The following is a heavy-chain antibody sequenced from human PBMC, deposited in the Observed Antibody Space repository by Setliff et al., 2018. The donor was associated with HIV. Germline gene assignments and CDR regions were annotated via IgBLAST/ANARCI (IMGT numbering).Heavy chain of an antibody. D-gene: IGHD2-8*01. Sequence: SETLSLTCAVSGVSVNNDDDYWGWIRQPPGKGLEWIGSMYHSGSTHYNPSLKSRVTISVDTSKNQFSLKLSSVTAADTAMYFCARESPDGLDYWGQGTLVTVSS. V-gene: IGHV4-39*07. CDR1: GVSVNNDDDY. J-gene: IGHJ4*02. CDR3: ARESPDGLDY. CDR2: MYHSGST.